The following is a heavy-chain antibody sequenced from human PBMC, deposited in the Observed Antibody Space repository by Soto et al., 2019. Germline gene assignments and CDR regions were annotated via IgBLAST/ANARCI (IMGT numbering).Heavy chain of an antibody. Sequence: SETLSLTCAVYGGSFSGYYWSWIRQPPGKGLEWIGEINHSGSTNYNPSLKSRVTISVDTSKNQFSLKLSSVTAADTAVYYCARGFGFWSGQPARPIDYWGQGTLVTVSS. D-gene: IGHD3-3*01. CDR1: GGSFSGYY. J-gene: IGHJ4*02. CDR3: ARGFGFWSGQPARPIDY. V-gene: IGHV4-34*01. CDR2: INHSGST.